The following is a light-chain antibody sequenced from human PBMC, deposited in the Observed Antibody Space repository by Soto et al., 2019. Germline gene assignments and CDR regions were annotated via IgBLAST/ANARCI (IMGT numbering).Light chain of an antibody. V-gene: IGKV3-20*01. CDR2: AAS. CDR3: QQQGT. J-gene: IGKJ2*01. Sequence: EIVLTQSPGTLSLSPGERATLSCRASQSLSSNYVGWYQQQPGQATRLLIYAASRRATGIPDRFSGSGSATVYTLTISRLEPEDFAVYYCQQQGTFGQGTKLEIK. CDR1: QSLSSNY.